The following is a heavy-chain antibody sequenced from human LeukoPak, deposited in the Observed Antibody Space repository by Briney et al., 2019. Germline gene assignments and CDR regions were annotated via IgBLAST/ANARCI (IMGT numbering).Heavy chain of an antibody. J-gene: IGHJ6*03. CDR2: ISGSGSTI. Sequence: GGSLRLSCAASGFTFSDYYMSWIRQAPGKGLEWVSYISGSGSTIYYADSVKGRFTISRDNAKNSLYLQMNSLRADDTAVYYCATEITPYYYMDVWGKGTTVTVSS. CDR3: ATEITPYYYMDV. V-gene: IGHV3-11*01. CDR1: GFTFSDYY. D-gene: IGHD5-24*01.